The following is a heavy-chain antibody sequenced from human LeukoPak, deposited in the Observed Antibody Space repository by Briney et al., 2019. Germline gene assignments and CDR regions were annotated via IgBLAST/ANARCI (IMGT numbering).Heavy chain of an antibody. Sequence: GASVRVSCKSSGYTFTNYGFNWVRQAPGQGLEWMGWISAYDGNTRYAQEFQGRVTMTTDASTTTVYMELRSLRSDDTAPYFCARGGEQHLSYYLDYWGQGTLVTVSS. CDR3: ARGGEQHLSYYLDY. CDR1: GYTFTNYG. V-gene: IGHV1-18*01. D-gene: IGHD1/OR15-1a*01. J-gene: IGHJ4*02. CDR2: ISAYDGNT.